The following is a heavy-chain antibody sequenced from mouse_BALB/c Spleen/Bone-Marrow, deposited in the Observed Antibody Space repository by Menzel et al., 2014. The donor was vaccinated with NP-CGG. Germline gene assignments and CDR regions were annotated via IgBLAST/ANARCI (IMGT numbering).Heavy chain of an antibody. CDR1: GYTFTIYW. V-gene: IGHV1-7*01. Sequence: VQLQQSGAELAKPGASVKMSCKASGYTFTIYWMHWVKQRPGQGLEWIGYINPSTGYTEYNQKFKDKATLTADKSSSTDYMQPSSLTSEDSAVYYCARSDSYDGFAYGGQGTLVTVSA. D-gene: IGHD2-12*01. CDR3: ARSDSYDGFAY. CDR2: INPSTGYT. J-gene: IGHJ3*01.